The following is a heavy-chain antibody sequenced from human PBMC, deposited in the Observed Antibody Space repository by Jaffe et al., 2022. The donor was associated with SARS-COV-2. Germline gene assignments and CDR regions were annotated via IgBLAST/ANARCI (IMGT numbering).Heavy chain of an antibody. CDR2: IGTAGDT. V-gene: IGHV3-13*01. J-gene: IGHJ6*02. D-gene: IGHD4-17*01. CDR1: GFTFSSYD. Sequence: EVQLVESGGGLVQPGGSLRLSCAASGFTFSSYDMHWVRQATGKGLEWVSAIGTAGDTYYPGSVKGRFTISRENAKNSLYLQMNSLRAGDTAVYYCARGIGYGDYYYGMDVWGQGTTVTVSS. CDR3: ARGIGYGDYYYGMDV.